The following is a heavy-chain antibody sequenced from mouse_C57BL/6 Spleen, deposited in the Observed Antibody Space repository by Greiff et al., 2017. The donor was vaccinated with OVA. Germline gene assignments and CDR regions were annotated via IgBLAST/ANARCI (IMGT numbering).Heavy chain of an antibody. CDR1: GFTFSDYY. CDR3: ARRDYYGSSYLWAMDY. J-gene: IGHJ4*01. CDR2: ISNGGGST. D-gene: IGHD1-1*01. V-gene: IGHV5-12*01. Sequence: EVQLVESGGGLVQPGGSLKLSCAASGFTFSDYYMYWVRQTPEKRLEWVAYISNGGGSTYYPDTVKGRFTISSDNAKNTLYLQMSRLKSEDTAMYYCARRDYYGSSYLWAMDYWGQGTSVTVSS.